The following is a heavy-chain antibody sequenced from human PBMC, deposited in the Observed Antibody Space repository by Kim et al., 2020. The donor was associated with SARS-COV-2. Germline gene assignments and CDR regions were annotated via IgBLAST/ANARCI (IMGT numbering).Heavy chain of an antibody. D-gene: IGHD3-16*01. CDR3: ARDFMITFGGVMSGVAADY. CDR1: GYTFTSYG. CDR2: ISAYNGNT. Sequence: ASVKVSCKASGYTFTSYGISWVRQAPGQGLEWMGWISAYNGNTNYAQKLQGRVTMTTDTSTSTAYMELRSLRSDDTAVYYCARDFMITFGGVMSGVAADYWGQGTLVTVSS. J-gene: IGHJ4*02. V-gene: IGHV1-18*01.